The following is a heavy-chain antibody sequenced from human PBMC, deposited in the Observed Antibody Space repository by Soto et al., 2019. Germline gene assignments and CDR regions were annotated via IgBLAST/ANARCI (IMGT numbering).Heavy chain of an antibody. D-gene: IGHD6-6*01. V-gene: IGHV1-69*06. CDR1: GGTFSSYA. Sequence: SVKVSCKASGGTFSSYAISWVRQAPGQGLEWMGGIIPTFGTANYAQKFQGRVTITADKSTSTAYMELSSLRSEDTAVYYCARTVSSSPPYYYYYGMDVWGQGTTVTVSS. CDR2: IIPTFGTA. J-gene: IGHJ6*02. CDR3: ARTVSSSPPYYYYYGMDV.